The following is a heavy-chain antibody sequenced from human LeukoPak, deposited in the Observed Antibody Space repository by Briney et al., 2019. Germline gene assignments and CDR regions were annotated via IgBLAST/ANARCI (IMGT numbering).Heavy chain of an antibody. D-gene: IGHD3-22*01. J-gene: IGHJ3*02. CDR2: ISSSGST. CDR3: ARGPYSYDSSGAFDI. Sequence: SETLSLTCTVSGDSISSGDYYWSWIRQPAGKGLEWIGRISSSGSTNYNPSLKSRVTISVDTSKNQFSLKLSSVTAADTAVYFCARGPYSYDSSGAFDIWGQGTMVSVSS. CDR1: GDSISSGDYY. V-gene: IGHV4-61*02.